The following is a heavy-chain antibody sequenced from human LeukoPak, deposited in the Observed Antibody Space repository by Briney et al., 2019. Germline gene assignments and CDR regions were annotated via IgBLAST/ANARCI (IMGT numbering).Heavy chain of an antibody. J-gene: IGHJ6*04. Sequence: ASVKVSFKASGYTFTSYAMHWVRQAPGQRLEWMGWINAGNGNTKYSQKFQGRVTITRDTSASTAYMELSSLRSEDTAVYYCARAQLEWGYYYYGIDVCGKGTTVTVSS. D-gene: IGHD6-13*01. CDR1: GYTFTSYA. V-gene: IGHV1-3*01. CDR3: ARAQLEWGYYYYGIDV. CDR2: INAGNGNT.